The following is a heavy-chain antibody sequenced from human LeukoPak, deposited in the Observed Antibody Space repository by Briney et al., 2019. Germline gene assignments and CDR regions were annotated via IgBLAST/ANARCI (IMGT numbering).Heavy chain of an antibody. Sequence: GESLRLSCAASGFTFTTYWMSWVRKAPGKGLEWVSSISSSSSYIYYADSVKGRFTISRDNAKNSLYLQMNSLRAEDTAVYYCARDPGYSYGLDYWGQGTLVTVSS. V-gene: IGHV3-21*01. CDR2: ISSSSSYI. J-gene: IGHJ4*02. CDR1: GFTFTTYW. D-gene: IGHD5-18*01. CDR3: ARDPGYSYGLDY.